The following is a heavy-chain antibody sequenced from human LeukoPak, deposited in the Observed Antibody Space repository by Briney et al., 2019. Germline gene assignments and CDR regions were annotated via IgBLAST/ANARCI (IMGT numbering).Heavy chain of an antibody. CDR1: GYTFTSYA. CDR3: ARDRYGDGFAHFDY. CDR2: ITPSGGT. J-gene: IGHJ4*02. V-gene: IGHV1-2*02. Sequence: ASVKVSCKASGYTFTSYAMHWVRQAPGQGLEWMGWITPSGGTNYPQKFQGRVAITRDTSTSTAYMDLSRLTSDDTAVYYCARDRYGDGFAHFDYWGQGALVTVSS. D-gene: IGHD5-24*01.